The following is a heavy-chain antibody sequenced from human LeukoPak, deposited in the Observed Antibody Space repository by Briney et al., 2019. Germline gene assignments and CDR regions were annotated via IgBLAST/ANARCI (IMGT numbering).Heavy chain of an antibody. D-gene: IGHD3-22*01. CDR1: GGSISSGGYY. Sequence: PSETLSLTCTVSGGSISSGGYYWSWIRQPPGKGLEWIGYIYHSGSTYYNPSLMSRVTISVDRSKNQFSLKLSSVTAADTAVYYCARTHSSVPLDAFDIWGQGTMVTVSS. CDR3: ARTHSSVPLDAFDI. V-gene: IGHV4-30-2*01. CDR2: IYHSGST. J-gene: IGHJ3*02.